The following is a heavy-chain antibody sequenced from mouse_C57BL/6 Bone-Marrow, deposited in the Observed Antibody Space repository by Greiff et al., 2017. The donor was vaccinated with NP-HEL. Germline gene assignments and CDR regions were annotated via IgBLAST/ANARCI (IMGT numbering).Heavy chain of an antibody. CDR1: GYSITSGYY. D-gene: IGHD3-3*01. Sequence: VQLKESGPGLVKPSQSLSLTCSVTGYSITSGYYWNWIRQFPGNKLEWMGYISYDGSNNYNPSLKNRISITRDTSKNQFFLKLNSVTTEDTATYYCARKGKGSWYFDVWGTGTTVTVSS. V-gene: IGHV3-6*01. CDR2: ISYDGSN. CDR3: ARKGKGSWYFDV. J-gene: IGHJ1*03.